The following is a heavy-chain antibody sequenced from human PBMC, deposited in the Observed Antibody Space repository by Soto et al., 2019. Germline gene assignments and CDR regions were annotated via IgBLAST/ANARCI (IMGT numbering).Heavy chain of an antibody. CDR2: IYYSGST. CDR1: GGSVSSGSYY. J-gene: IGHJ4*02. V-gene: IGHV4-61*01. Sequence: SETLSLTCTVSGGSVSSGSYYWSWIRQPPGKGLEWIGYIYYSGSTNYNPSLKSRVTISVDTSKNQFSLKLSSVTAADTAVYYCAREYSSSSSFDYWGQGTLVTAPQ. D-gene: IGHD6-6*01. CDR3: AREYSSSSSFDY.